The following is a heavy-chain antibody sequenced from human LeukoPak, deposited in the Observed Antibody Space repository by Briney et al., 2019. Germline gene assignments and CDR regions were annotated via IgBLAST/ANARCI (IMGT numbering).Heavy chain of an antibody. J-gene: IGHJ4*02. V-gene: IGHV4-39*01. CDR2: VLHSGIS. Sequence: SETLSLTCTVSGGSIGSTSDYWGWIRQPPGKGLEWIGTVLHSGISYYNPSLKSRVSMSVDTSKNQFFVKLTSVTAADTAMYYCARRTIGTMFDYWGQGSLVTSST. CDR3: ARRTIGTMFDY. D-gene: IGHD1-1*01. CDR1: GGSIGSTSDY.